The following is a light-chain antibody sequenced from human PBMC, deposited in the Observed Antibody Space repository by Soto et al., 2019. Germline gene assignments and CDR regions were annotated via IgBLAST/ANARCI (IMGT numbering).Light chain of an antibody. V-gene: IGKV3-15*01. CDR3: QPYNNWPLT. Sequence: MMRHSPATLSVSPEEGATLSCRASQGIGDTLAWYQHKPGQTPRLLIYDTSTRATGAPTRFSGSRSGAEFTLTINSLQSEDFEVYYCQPYNNWPLTFGGGTKVDIK. CDR1: QGIGDT. CDR2: DTS. J-gene: IGKJ4*01.